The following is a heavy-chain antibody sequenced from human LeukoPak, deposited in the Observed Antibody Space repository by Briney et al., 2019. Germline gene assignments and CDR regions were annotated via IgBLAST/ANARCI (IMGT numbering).Heavy chain of an antibody. CDR3: ARDLAVAATGNFDY. J-gene: IGHJ4*02. V-gene: IGHV4-4*02. CDR1: GGSISSSNW. Sequence: PSGTLSLTCAVSGGSISSSNWWSWVRQPPGKGLEWIGEIYYSGSTNYNPSLKSRVTISVDKSKNQFSLKLSSVTAADTAVHYCARDLAVAATGNFDYWGQGTLVTVSS. CDR2: IYYSGST. D-gene: IGHD2-15*01.